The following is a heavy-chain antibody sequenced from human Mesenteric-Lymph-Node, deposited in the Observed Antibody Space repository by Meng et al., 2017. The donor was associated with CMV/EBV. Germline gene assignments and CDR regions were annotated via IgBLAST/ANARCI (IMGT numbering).Heavy chain of an antibody. J-gene: IGHJ4*02. CDR1: GGSFSGYY. D-gene: IGHD3-3*01. Sequence: SETLSLTCAVYGGSFSGYYWSWIRQPPGKGLEWIGEINHSGSTNCNPSLKSRVTISVDTSKNQFSLKLSSVTAADTAVYYCARGSILRFVGYWGQGTLVTVSS. CDR2: INHSGST. CDR3: ARGSILRFVGY. V-gene: IGHV4-34*01.